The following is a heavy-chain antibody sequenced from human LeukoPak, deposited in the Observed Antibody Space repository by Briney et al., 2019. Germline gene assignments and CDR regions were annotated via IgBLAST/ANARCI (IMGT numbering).Heavy chain of an antibody. CDR2: FDPEDGET. Sequence: ASVKVSCTVSGYTLTELSMHWVRQAPGKGLEWMGGFDPEDGETIYAQKFQGRVTMAEDTSTDTAYMELSSLRSEDTAVYYCATARGYSYGFDYWGQGTLVTVSS. V-gene: IGHV1-24*01. CDR1: GYTLTELS. CDR3: ATARGYSYGFDY. J-gene: IGHJ4*02. D-gene: IGHD5-18*01.